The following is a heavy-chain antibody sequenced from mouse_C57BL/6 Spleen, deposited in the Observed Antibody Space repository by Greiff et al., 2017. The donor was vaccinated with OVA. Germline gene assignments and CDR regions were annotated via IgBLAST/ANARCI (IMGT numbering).Heavy chain of an antibody. CDR3: ARGDYGLYYYAMDY. CDR1: GYSFTDYN. J-gene: IGHJ4*01. V-gene: IGHV1-39*01. CDR2: INPNYGTT. Sequence: EVQLQESGPELVKPGASVKISCKASGYSFTDYNMNWVKQSNGKSLEWIGVINPNYGTTSYNQKFKGKATLTVDQSSSTAYMQLNSLTSEDSAVYYCARGDYGLYYYAMDYWGQGTSVTVSS. D-gene: IGHD1-1*02.